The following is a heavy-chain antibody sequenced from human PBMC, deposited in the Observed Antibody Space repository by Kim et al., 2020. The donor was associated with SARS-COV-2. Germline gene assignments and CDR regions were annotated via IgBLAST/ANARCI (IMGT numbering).Heavy chain of an antibody. J-gene: IGHJ4*02. Sequence: SLKSRVTISVDTSKNQFSLKLSSVTAADTAVYYCARALPYGDYIAHEIDYWGQGTLVTVSS. D-gene: IGHD4-17*01. V-gene: IGHV4-31*02. CDR3: ARALPYGDYIAHEIDY.